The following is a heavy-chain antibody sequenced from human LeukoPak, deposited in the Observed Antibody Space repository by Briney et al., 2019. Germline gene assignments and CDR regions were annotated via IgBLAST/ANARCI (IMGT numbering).Heavy chain of an antibody. CDR3: ARDVNILWPKYYFDY. J-gene: IGHJ4*02. V-gene: IGHV3-33*01. CDR1: GFTFSSYG. D-gene: IGHD3-10*01. Sequence: PGGSLRLSCAASGFTFSSYGMRWVRQAPGKGLEWVAVIWYDGSNKYYADSVKGRFTISRDNSKNTLYLQMNSLRAEDTAVYYCARDVNILWPKYYFDYWGQGTLVTVSS. CDR2: IWYDGSNK.